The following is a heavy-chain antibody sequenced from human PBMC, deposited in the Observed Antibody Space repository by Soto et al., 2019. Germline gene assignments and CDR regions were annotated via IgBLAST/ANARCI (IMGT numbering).Heavy chain of an antibody. CDR3: ARQLRYAYDS. Sequence: PSETLSLTCSISGDSISGDYYWGWIRQPPGKGLEWIGVVFHTGSTHYSPSLKSRVSISLDTSKKLFSLRLTSVTAADAAVYYCARQLRYAYDSWGPGILVTVSS. CDR2: VFHTGST. CDR1: GDSISGDYY. V-gene: IGHV4-38-2*01. D-gene: IGHD3-16*01. J-gene: IGHJ5*02.